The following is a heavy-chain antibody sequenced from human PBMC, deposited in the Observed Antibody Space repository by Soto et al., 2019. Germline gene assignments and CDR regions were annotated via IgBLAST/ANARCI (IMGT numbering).Heavy chain of an antibody. Sequence: GGSLRLSCAASGFTFSSYSMNWVRQAPGKGLEWVSYISSSSSTIYYADSVKGRFTISRDNAKNSLYLQMNSLRDEDTAVYYCASSSPYYYDSSGYFLPPNFDYWGQGTLVTVSS. CDR1: GFTFSSYS. CDR2: ISSSSSTI. CDR3: ASSSPYYYDSSGYFLPPNFDY. J-gene: IGHJ4*02. D-gene: IGHD3-22*01. V-gene: IGHV3-48*02.